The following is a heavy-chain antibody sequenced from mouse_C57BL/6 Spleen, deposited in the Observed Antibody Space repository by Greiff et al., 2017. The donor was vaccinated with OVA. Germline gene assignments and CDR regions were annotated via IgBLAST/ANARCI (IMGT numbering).Heavy chain of an antibody. D-gene: IGHD3-2*02. Sequence: VQLKASGGGLVKPGGSLKLSCAASGFTFRDYGMHWVRQAPEKGLEWVAYISSGSSTIYYADTVKGRFTISRDNAKNTLFLKMTSPRSEDTAMYYGAGRDSSGYWFAYWGQGTLVTVSA. J-gene: IGHJ3*01. V-gene: IGHV5-17*01. CDR2: ISSGSSTI. CDR1: GFTFRDYG. CDR3: AGRDSSGYWFAY.